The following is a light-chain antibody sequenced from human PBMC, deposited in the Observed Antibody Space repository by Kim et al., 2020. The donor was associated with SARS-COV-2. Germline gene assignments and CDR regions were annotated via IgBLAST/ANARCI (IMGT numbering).Light chain of an antibody. CDR3: QAWDSSTAV. V-gene: IGLV3-1*01. J-gene: IGLJ3*02. Sequence: VSPGQTASITCSGDKLGDKYACWYQQKPGQSPVLVIYQDSKRPSGIPERFPGSNSGNTATLTISGTQAMDEADYYCQAWDSSTAVFGGGTQLTVL. CDR2: QDS. CDR1: KLGDKY.